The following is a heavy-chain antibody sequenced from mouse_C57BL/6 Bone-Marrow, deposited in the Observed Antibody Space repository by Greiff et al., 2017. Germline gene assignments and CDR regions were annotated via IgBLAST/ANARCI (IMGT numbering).Heavy chain of an antibody. J-gene: IGHJ3*01. CDR3: ARKGFGDYYGSSGFAY. Sequence: VQLQESGAELVKPGASVKISCKASGYAFSSSWMNWVKQRPGKGLAWIGQIYPGAGDTNYNGKFKGKATLTADKSSSTAYMQLSSLTSEDSAVYFCARKGFGDYYGSSGFAYWGQGTLVTVSA. CDR2: IYPGAGDT. CDR1: GYAFSSSW. D-gene: IGHD1-1*01. V-gene: IGHV1-80*01.